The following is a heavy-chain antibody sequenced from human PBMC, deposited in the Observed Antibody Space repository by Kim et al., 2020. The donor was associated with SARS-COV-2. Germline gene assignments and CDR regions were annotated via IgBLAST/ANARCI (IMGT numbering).Heavy chain of an antibody. CDR1: GFTLSSYS. CDR3: ARDHDWSFDY. V-gene: IGHV3-48*02. D-gene: IGHD3-9*01. J-gene: IGHJ4*02. Sequence: GGSLRLSCAASGFTLSSYSMNWVRQAPGKGLEWLSYIRDRSAIYYADSVKGRFTISRDTARNSLYLQMNGPRDEDTAVYYCARDHDWSFDYWGQGTLVTVSS. CDR2: IRDRSAI.